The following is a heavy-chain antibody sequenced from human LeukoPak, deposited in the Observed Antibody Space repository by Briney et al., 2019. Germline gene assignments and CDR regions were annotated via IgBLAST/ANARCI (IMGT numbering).Heavy chain of an antibody. CDR3: ATVSEY. Sequence: GGSLRLSCAASGFTFNYFWMQWGRQVPGKGLVWVSGNDGTATYHADSVKGRFTISRDNAKTTVYLQMNGLRAEDTTVYYCATVSEYWGQGTLVTVSS. J-gene: IGHJ4*02. V-gene: IGHV3-74*01. CDR1: GFTFNYFW. CDR2: NDGTAT.